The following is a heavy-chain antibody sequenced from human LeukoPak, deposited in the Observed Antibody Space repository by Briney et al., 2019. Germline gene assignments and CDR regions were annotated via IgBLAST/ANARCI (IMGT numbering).Heavy chain of an antibody. CDR3: AKRHSSSWYF. D-gene: IGHD6-13*01. J-gene: IGHJ4*02. Sequence: GGTLRLSCAASGFTFSSYGMSWVRQAPGKGLEWVSAISGSGGSTYYADSVKGRFTISRDNSKNTLYLQMNSLRAEDTAVYYCAKRHSSSWYFWGQGTLVTVSS. V-gene: IGHV3-23*01. CDR1: GFTFSSYG. CDR2: ISGSGGST.